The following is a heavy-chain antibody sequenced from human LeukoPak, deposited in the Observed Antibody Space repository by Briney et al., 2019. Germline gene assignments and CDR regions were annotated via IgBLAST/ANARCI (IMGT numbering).Heavy chain of an antibody. V-gene: IGHV4-31*11. CDR2: IYYSGST. J-gene: IGHJ3*02. CDR1: GGSFSGYY. Sequence: PSETLSLTCAVYGGSFSGYYWSWIRQHPGKGLEWIGYIYYSGSTYYNPSLKSRVTISVDTSKNQFSLKLSSVTAADTAVYYCARAYYYDSSGYYSAAFDIWGQGTMVTVSS. D-gene: IGHD3-22*01. CDR3: ARAYYYDSSGYYSAAFDI.